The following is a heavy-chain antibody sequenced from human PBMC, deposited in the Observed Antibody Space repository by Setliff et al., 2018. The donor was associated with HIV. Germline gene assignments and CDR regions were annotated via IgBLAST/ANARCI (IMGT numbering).Heavy chain of an antibody. CDR1: GDSVSSNTAA. D-gene: IGHD3-16*01. V-gene: IGHV6-1*01. CDR3: ARGGDWDYNYYMDV. J-gene: IGHJ6*03. Sequence: SQTLSLTCAISGDSVSSNTAAWNRIRQSPSRGPEWLGRTYYRSKWSNDYAVSVKSRITINPDTSKNQFSLQLNSVTPEDTAVYFCARGGDWDYNYYMDVWDKGTTVTVSS. CDR2: TYYRSKWSN.